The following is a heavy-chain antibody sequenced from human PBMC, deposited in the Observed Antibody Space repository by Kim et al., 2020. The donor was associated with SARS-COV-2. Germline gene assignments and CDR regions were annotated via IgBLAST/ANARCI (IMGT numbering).Heavy chain of an antibody. V-gene: IGHV3-21*01. CDR1: GFTFSSYS. J-gene: IGHJ6*03. Sequence: GGSLRLSCAASGFTFSSYSMNWVRQAPGKGLEWVSSISSSSSYIYYADSVKGRFTISRDNAKNSLYLQMNSLRAEDTAVYYCAIRGYSGYEPGNYYYYYMDVWGKGTTVTVSS. D-gene: IGHD5-12*01. CDR2: ISSSSSYI. CDR3: AIRGYSGYEPGNYYYYYMDV.